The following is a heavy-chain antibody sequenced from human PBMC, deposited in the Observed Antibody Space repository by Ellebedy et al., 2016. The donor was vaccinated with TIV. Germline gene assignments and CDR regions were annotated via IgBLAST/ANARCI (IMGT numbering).Heavy chain of an antibody. V-gene: IGHV1-18*04. CDR2: ISGYNGDT. Sequence: ASVKVSCKASGYTFTKYGISWVRQAPGQGLEWMGWISGYNGDTNYAKKFQGRVTMTIDTSTSTVYMELRSLSFDDTAVYYCTRGFYEKFDPWGQGTLVTVS. CDR3: TRGFYEKFDP. J-gene: IGHJ5*02. D-gene: IGHD5/OR15-5a*01. CDR1: GYTFTKYG.